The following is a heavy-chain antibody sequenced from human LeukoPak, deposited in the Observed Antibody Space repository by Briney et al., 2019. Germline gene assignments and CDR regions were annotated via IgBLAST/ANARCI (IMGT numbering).Heavy chain of an antibody. CDR2: INPSGGST. CDR3: ARDLVYCGGDCYSDYYYYGMDV. J-gene: IGHJ6*02. CDR1: GYTFTSYY. D-gene: IGHD2-21*02. V-gene: IGHV1-46*01. Sequence: VSVKVSCKASGYTFTSYYMHWVRQAPGQGLEWMGIINPSGGSTSYAQKFQGRVTMTRDTSTSTVYMELSSLRSEDTAVYYCARDLVYCGGDCYSDYYYYGMDVWGQGTTVTVSS.